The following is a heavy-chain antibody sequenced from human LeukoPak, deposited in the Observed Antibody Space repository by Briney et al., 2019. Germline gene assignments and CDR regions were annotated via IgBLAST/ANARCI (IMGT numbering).Heavy chain of an antibody. CDR2: ISSSSSYI. D-gene: IGHD3-22*01. CDR3: ARVRPDSSGYYYYFDY. V-gene: IGHV3-21*01. Sequence: GGSLRLSCAASGFTFSSYSMNWVRQAPGKGLEWVSSISSSSSYIYYADSVKGRFTISRDNAKNSLYLQMNSLRAEDTAVYYCARVRPDSSGYYYYFDYWGQGTLVTVSS. CDR1: GFTFSSYS. J-gene: IGHJ4*02.